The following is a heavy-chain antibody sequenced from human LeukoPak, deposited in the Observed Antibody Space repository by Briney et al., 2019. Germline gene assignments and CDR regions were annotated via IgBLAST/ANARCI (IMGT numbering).Heavy chain of an antibody. D-gene: IGHD6-13*01. CDR2: LSYDGIIK. CDR1: GFSFSNYV. CDR3: ARKPYSSRDFDY. Sequence: HSGGSLRLSCAASGFSFSNYVMDWVRQAPGKGLEWVAALSYDGIIKYADSVKGRFTISRDNSKNTLYLQMNSLRAEDTAVYYCARKPYSSRDFDYWGQGTLVTVSS. J-gene: IGHJ4*02. V-gene: IGHV3-33*05.